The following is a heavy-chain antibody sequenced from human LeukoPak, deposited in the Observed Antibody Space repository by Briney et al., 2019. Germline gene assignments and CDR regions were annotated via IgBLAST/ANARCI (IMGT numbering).Heavy chain of an antibody. J-gene: IGHJ4*02. V-gene: IGHV3-7*01. CDR2: INQDGSER. Sequence: PGGSLRLSCAASLFTFGTYWMSWVRQAPGKGLEWVASINQDGSERYLADSLKGRFTVSRDNAKKSLYLEMKSLRAGDTAVYYCARVMAARSFYFDHWGQGTLVTVSS. CDR1: LFTFGTYW. D-gene: IGHD3-16*02. CDR3: ARVMAARSFYFDH.